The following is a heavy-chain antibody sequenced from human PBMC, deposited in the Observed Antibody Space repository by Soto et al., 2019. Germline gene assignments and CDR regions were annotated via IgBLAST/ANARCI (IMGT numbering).Heavy chain of an antibody. CDR2: LSSSGDRT. CDR3: AKGGSSWSYVDQ. J-gene: IGHJ4*02. V-gene: IGHV3-23*01. D-gene: IGHD6-13*01. Sequence: DVQVLESGGGLVQHGGSLRLSGAASGFTFNTFAMNWVRQAPGKGLEWVSGLSSSGDRTYYADSVKGRFTISRDNSKNPLYLQMNSLRDGDAAVFYCAKGGSSWSYVDQWGQGTLVTVSS. CDR1: GFTFNTFA.